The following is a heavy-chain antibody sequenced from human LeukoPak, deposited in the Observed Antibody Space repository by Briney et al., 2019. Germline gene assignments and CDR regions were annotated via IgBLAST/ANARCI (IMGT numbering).Heavy chain of an antibody. Sequence: GASVKVSCKASGYIFTDYAIQWVRQAPGQGLEWMGWINAGNGKTKYPQKFQGRVTITRDTSASTAYMELSGLRSDDTVVYYCARARWTSTVTTYYLDFWGQGTLVTVSS. V-gene: IGHV1-3*01. CDR3: ARARWTSTVTTYYLDF. D-gene: IGHD4-17*01. J-gene: IGHJ4*02. CDR2: INAGNGKT. CDR1: GYIFTDYA.